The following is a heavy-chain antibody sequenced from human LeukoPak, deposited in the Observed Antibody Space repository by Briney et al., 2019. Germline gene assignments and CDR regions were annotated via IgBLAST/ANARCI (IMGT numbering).Heavy chain of an antibody. CDR2: IYSGGST. CDR1: GFTVSSNY. CDR3: ARVLYSSGWGVGVDY. J-gene: IGHJ4*02. Sequence: GGSLRLSCAASGFTVSSNYMSWVRQAPGKGLEWVSVIYSGGSTYYADSVKGRFTISRDNSKNTLYLQMNSLRAEDTAVYYCARVLYSSGWGVGVDYWGQGTLVTVSS. D-gene: IGHD6-19*01. V-gene: IGHV3-53*01.